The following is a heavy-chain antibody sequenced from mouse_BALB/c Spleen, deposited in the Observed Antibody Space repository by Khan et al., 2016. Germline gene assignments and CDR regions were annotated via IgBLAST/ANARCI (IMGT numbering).Heavy chain of an antibody. D-gene: IGHD1-2*01. CDR3: ARVNHDYGHGAMDF. J-gene: IGHJ4*01. CDR1: GFTFSGYA. V-gene: IGHV5-6-5*01. Sequence: EVELVESGGGLVKPGGSLKLSCAASGFTFSGYAMSWVRQTPEKRLEWVASITSGGTTYYPDILKGRFTISRDNARKILYLQMSSLRSEDTAMYYCARVNHDYGHGAMDFWGQGTSITVAS. CDR2: ITSGGTT.